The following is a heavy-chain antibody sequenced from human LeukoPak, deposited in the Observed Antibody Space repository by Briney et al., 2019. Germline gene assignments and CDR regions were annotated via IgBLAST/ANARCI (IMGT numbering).Heavy chain of an antibody. D-gene: IGHD2-2*01. J-gene: IGHJ4*02. CDR3: ASGLGLVPAATFFDY. V-gene: IGHV4-39*07. CDR2: IYYSGST. CDR1: GGSISSSSYY. Sequence: SETLSLTCTVSGGSISSSSYYWGWIRQPPGKGLEWIGSIYYSGSTYYNPSLKSRVTISVDTSKNQFSLKLSSVTAADTAVYYCASGLGLVPAATFFDYWGQGTLVTVSS.